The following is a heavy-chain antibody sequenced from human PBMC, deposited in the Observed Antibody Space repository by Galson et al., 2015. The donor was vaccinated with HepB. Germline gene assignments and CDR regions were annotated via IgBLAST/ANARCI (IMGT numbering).Heavy chain of an antibody. J-gene: IGHJ6*02. CDR1: GYTFTSYD. Sequence: SVKVSCKASGYTFTSYDINWVRQATGQGLEWMGWMNPNSGNTGYAQKFQGRVIMTRNTSISTAYMELSSLRSEDTAVYYCARDSYCSSTSCSTENYGMDVWGQGTTVTVSS. CDR2: MNPNSGNT. V-gene: IGHV1-8*01. D-gene: IGHD2-2*01. CDR3: ARDSYCSSTSCSTENYGMDV.